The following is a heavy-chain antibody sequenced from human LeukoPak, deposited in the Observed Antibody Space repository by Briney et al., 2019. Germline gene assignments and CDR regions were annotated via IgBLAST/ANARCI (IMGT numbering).Heavy chain of an antibody. J-gene: IGHJ4*02. CDR2: ISGSGGST. V-gene: IGHV3-23*01. Sequence: PGGSLRLSCAASGFTFSSYAMSWVRQAPGKGLEWVSAISGSGGSTYYAYSVKGRFTISRDNSKNTLYLQMNSLRAEDTAVYYCAKTPLVIVATTTTFDYWGQGTLVTVSS. CDR1: GFTFSSYA. CDR3: AKTPLVIVATTTTFDY. D-gene: IGHD5-12*01.